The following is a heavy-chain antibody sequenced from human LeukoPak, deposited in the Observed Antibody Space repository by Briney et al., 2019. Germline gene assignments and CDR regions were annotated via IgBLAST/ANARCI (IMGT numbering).Heavy chain of an antibody. D-gene: IGHD4-17*01. Sequence: SETLSLTCTVSGGSISSYYWSWIRQPPGKGLEWIGYIYYSGSTNYNPSLKSRVTISVDTSKNQFSLKLSSVTAADTAVYYCARIHQNHYGDYGYYYYYYGMDVWGQGTTVTVSS. CDR2: IYYSGST. CDR1: GGSISSYY. CDR3: ARIHQNHYGDYGYYYYYYGMDV. V-gene: IGHV4-59*01. J-gene: IGHJ6*02.